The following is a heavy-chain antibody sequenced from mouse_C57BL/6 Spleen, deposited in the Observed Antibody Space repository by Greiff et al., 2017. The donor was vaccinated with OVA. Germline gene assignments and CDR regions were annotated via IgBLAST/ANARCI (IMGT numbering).Heavy chain of an antibody. D-gene: IGHD2-3*01. CDR1: GYAFSSSW. J-gene: IGHJ3*01. V-gene: IGHV1-82*01. Sequence: VQLQQSGPELVKPGASVKISCKASGYAFSSSWMNWVKQRPGKGLEWIGRIYPGDGDTNYNGKFKGKATLTADKSSSTAYMQLSSLTSEDSAVYFCARFDGYYDWFAYWGQGTLVTVPA. CDR3: ARFDGYYDWFAY. CDR2: IYPGDGDT.